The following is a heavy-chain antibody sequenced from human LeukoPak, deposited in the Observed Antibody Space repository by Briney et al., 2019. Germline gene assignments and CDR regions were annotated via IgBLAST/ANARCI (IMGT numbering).Heavy chain of an antibody. Sequence: GGSLRLSCAASGFTFSRYGLHWVRQAPGKGLEWVAFIRYDGSDTYYGDSVKGRFTISRDNSKNTLYLQMNSLRAENTAVYYCAKDPLYYYDSSGYVIWGQGTMVTVSS. V-gene: IGHV3-30*02. J-gene: IGHJ3*02. CDR3: AKDPLYYYDSSGYVI. CDR1: GFTFSRYG. CDR2: IRYDGSDT. D-gene: IGHD3-22*01.